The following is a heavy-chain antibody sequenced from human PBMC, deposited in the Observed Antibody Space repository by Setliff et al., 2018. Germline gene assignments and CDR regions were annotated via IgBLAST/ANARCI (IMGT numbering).Heavy chain of an antibody. D-gene: IGHD6-19*01. Sequence: SVKVSCKVSGGAFSNYGLSWVRQAPGQGLLWMGRIIPILETTNYAQNFQGRVSITADESATTAYMELTSLRSEDTAVYYCARALGGISVAGNNWLDSWGQGTLVTVSS. CDR2: IIPILETT. V-gene: IGHV1-69*11. CDR1: GGAFSNYG. J-gene: IGHJ5*01. CDR3: ARALGGISVAGNNWLDS.